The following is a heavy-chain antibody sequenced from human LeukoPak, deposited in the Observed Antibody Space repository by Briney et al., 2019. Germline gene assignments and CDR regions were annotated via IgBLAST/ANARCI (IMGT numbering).Heavy chain of an antibody. CDR3: ARDQIDIFNGMDV. D-gene: IGHD3-3*02. Sequence: GGSRRLSCAPSGFTFSSYSMNWVRQAPGKGREWVSSISSSSSYIYYADSVKGRFTISRDNAKNSVYLQMNSLRAEDKAVYYCARDQIDIFNGMDVWGQGTTVTVSS. CDR1: GFTFSSYS. V-gene: IGHV3-21*01. CDR2: ISSSSSYI. J-gene: IGHJ6*02.